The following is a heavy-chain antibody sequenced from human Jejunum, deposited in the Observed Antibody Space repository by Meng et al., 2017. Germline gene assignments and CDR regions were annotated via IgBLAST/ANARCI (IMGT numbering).Heavy chain of an antibody. CDR1: GLSLTSSGFG. J-gene: IGHJ4*02. V-gene: IGHV2-5*02. CDR2: INWDDDE. Sequence: TWSHPAPILIKTNPTLTLTCSFAGLSLTSSGFGLGWIRQPPGQALEWIALINWDDDERYSPSLKSRLTITKDTSKNQVVLTVTNMDPVDTATYYCAHTVYSYGNHFDYWGQGTLVTVSS. D-gene: IGHD5-18*01. CDR3: AHTVYSYGNHFDY.